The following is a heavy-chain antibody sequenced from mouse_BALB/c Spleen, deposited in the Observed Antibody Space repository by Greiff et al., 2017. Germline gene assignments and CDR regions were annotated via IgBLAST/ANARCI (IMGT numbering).Heavy chain of an antibody. D-gene: IGHD1-1*01. Sequence: EVMLVESGGGLVQPGGSLRLSCATSGFTFTDYYMSWVRQPPGKALEWLGFIRNKANGYTTEYSASVKGRFTISRDNSQSILYLQMNTLRAEDSATYYCARDTTVEGSAMDYWGQGTSVTVSS. CDR3: ARDTTVEGSAMDY. CDR2: IRNKANGYTT. V-gene: IGHV7-3*02. J-gene: IGHJ4*01. CDR1: GFTFTDYY.